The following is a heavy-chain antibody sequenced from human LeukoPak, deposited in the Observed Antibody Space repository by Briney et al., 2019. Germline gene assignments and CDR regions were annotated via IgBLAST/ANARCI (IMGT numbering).Heavy chain of an antibody. CDR3: ASDHFSVRIQLWLVYYGMDV. J-gene: IGHJ6*02. CDR1: GFTFSSYE. D-gene: IGHD5-18*01. Sequence: GGSLTLFCPASGFTFSSYELNWVRQAAGKGLAWVSYINSSRSTIYYADSVKGRFTISRDNAKNSLYLQMNSLRAEDTAVYYCASDHFSVRIQLWLVYYGMDVWGQGTTVTVSS. V-gene: IGHV3-48*03. CDR2: INSSRSTI.